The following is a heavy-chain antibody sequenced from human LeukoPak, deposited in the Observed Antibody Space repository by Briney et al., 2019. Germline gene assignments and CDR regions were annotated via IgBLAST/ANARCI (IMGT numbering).Heavy chain of an antibody. J-gene: IGHJ4*02. Sequence: SETLSLTCTVSGASITTYYWSWIRQPPGKGLEYIGQIHSSGSANYNPSLKSRVAMSLDAPKNQFSLTVSSVTAADTVIYYCARDILDVGATHYFDYWGQGSLLTVSS. CDR2: IHSSGSA. D-gene: IGHD1-26*01. CDR1: GASITTYY. V-gene: IGHV4-59*01. CDR3: ARDILDVGATHYFDY.